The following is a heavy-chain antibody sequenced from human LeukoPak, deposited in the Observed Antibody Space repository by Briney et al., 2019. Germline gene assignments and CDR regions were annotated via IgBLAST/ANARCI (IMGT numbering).Heavy chain of an antibody. D-gene: IGHD6-13*01. J-gene: IGHJ4*02. CDR1: GFTFSSYS. V-gene: IGHV3-21*01. CDR3: ARAYINSWDPFDF. Sequence: GGSLRLSCAASGFTFSSYSMNWVRQAPGKGLEWVSSISSSSSYIYYADSVKGRFTISRDNAKNSLYLQMNSLRAEDTAVYYCARAYINSWDPFDFWGQGTLVTVSS. CDR2: ISSSSSYI.